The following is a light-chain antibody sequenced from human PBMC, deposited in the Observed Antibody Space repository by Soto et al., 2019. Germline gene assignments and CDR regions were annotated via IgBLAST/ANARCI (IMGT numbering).Light chain of an antibody. J-gene: IGLJ2*01. CDR1: SSDVGGYNY. Sequence: QSVLTQPASVSGSPGQSITISCTGTSSDVGGYNYVSWHQQHPGKVPKLMIYDVSHRPSGVSNRFSGSKSGNTASLTISGLQAEDEADYYCSSYTRSITVVFGGGTKLTVL. CDR2: DVS. CDR3: SSYTRSITVV. V-gene: IGLV2-14*03.